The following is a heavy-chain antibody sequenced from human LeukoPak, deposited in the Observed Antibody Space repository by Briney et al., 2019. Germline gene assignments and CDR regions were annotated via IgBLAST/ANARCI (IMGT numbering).Heavy chain of an antibody. CDR1: GFNFSSYE. Sequence: GALRLSSAASGFNFSSYEMNWVRRAPGKGREGVSSITSSGSTMYYSDSVKGRFTISRDNAKISLYLQISSLRAEDTSVYYRATLRPRQQLVVDHWGQGTLVTVSS. V-gene: IGHV3-48*03. CDR2: ITSSGSTM. CDR3: ATLRPRQQLVVDH. J-gene: IGHJ4*02. D-gene: IGHD6-13*01.